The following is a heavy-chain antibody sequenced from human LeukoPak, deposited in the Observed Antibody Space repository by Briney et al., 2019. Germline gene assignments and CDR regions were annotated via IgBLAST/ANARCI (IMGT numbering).Heavy chain of an antibody. Sequence: GGSLRLSCAASGFTFSSYWMHWVRQAPGKGLVWVSRINSDGSSTSYADSVKGRFTISRDNAKNTLYPQMNSLRAEDTAVYYCARDSGGDILGYMDVWGKGTTVTVSS. CDR1: GFTFSSYW. CDR3: ARDSGGDILGYMDV. CDR2: INSDGSST. J-gene: IGHJ6*03. D-gene: IGHD6-25*01. V-gene: IGHV3-74*01.